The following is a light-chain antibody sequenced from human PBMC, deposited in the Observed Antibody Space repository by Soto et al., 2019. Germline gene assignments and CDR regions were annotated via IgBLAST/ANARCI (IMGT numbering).Light chain of an antibody. CDR2: GAS. J-gene: IGKJ2*01. Sequence: EIVLTQSPGTLSLSPGERATLSCRASQSVSSSYLAWYQQKPGQAPRLLIYGASSRATSIPDRFSGSGSWTDFNFSISRLEPEDFAVYYCQHYGSSPPYTFGQGTKLEVK. V-gene: IGKV3-20*01. CDR3: QHYGSSPPYT. CDR1: QSVSSSY.